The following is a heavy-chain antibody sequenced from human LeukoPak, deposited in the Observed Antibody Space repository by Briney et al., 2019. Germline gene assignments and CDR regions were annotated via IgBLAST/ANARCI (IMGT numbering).Heavy chain of an antibody. D-gene: IGHD1/OR15-1a*01. Sequence: GGSLRLSCAASGFTFSSYEMNWVRQAPGKGLEWVSYISSSGSTIYYADSVKGRFTISRDNAKNSLYLQMNSLTTEDTAVYYCTRCSTGTRLYYFDYWGQGTLVTVSS. CDR2: ISSSGSTI. V-gene: IGHV3-48*03. CDR1: GFTFSSYE. CDR3: TRCSTGTRLYYFDY. J-gene: IGHJ4*02.